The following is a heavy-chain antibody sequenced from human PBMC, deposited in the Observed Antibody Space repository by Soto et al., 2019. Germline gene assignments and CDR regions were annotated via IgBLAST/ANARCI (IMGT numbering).Heavy chain of an antibody. CDR2: INHSGST. V-gene: IGHV4-34*01. CDR1: GGSFSGYD. J-gene: IGHJ6*02. D-gene: IGHD2-2*01. CDR3: ARGGGYCRSTSGYPYYDMDV. Sequence: QLQLQQRGAGLLKPSETLSLTCAVYGGSFSGYDWTWIRQPPGKGLEWIGEINHSGSTNYNPSLTSQVHISVDTSKDQFSRKLSSVTGADTAVYYCARGGGYCRSTSGYPYYDMDVWGQGTTVTVSS.